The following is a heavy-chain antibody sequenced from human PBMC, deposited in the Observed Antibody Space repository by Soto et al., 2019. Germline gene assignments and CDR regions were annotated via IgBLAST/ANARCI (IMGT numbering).Heavy chain of an antibody. CDR3: AGQAVYSSSWEGAFDI. CDR2: IYTSGST. V-gene: IGHV4-4*07. Sequence: QVQLQESGPGLVKPSETLSLTCTVSGGSISSYYWSWIRQPAGKGLEWIGRIYTSGSTNYNPSLKSRVTMSVDTSKNQFSLKLSSVTAADTAVYYCAGQAVYSSSWEGAFDIWGQGTMVTVSS. D-gene: IGHD6-13*01. CDR1: GGSISSYY. J-gene: IGHJ3*02.